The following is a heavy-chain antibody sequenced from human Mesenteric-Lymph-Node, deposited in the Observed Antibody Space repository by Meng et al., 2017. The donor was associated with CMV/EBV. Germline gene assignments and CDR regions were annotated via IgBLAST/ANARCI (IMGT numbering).Heavy chain of an antibody. Sequence: GESLKISCAASGFTVTSNYMTWVRQTPGKGLEWVSVIYSAGGTYYADSVKGRFTISRDNAKNSLYLQMNSLRAEDTAVYYCASGEVGASLNYWGQGTLVTVSS. D-gene: IGHD1-26*01. J-gene: IGHJ4*02. CDR1: GFTVTSNY. V-gene: IGHV3-66*01. CDR3: ASGEVGASLNY. CDR2: IYSAGGT.